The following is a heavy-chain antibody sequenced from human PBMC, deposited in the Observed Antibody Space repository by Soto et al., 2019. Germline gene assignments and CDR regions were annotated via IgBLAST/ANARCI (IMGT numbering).Heavy chain of an antibody. Sequence: QVQLVQPGTEVKEPGASVKVSCRASGYTFTAYYVHWVRQAPGQGLEWMGRINPRIGDSIVAQTLPGSVTLTRDTSIKTAYMEFSRLTSDDTAIYYCARGVGTSWFDPWGQGTLVTVSS. CDR2: INPRIGDS. J-gene: IGHJ5*02. V-gene: IGHV1-2*04. CDR1: GYTFTAYY. D-gene: IGHD1-26*01. CDR3: ARGVGTSWFDP.